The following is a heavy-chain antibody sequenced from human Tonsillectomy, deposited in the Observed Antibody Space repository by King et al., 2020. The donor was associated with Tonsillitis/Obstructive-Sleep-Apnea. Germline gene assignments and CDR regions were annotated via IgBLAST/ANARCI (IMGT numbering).Heavy chain of an antibody. CDR1: GFTFDDYA. CDR3: AKDTMVRVAISPSFYY. J-gene: IGHJ4*02. CDR2: ISWNSGSI. Sequence: VQLVESGGGLVQPGRSLRLSCAASGFTFDDYAMHWVRQDPGKGLEWVSGISWNSGSIGYADSVKGRFTISRDNAKNSLFLQMDSLRAEDTALYYCAKDTMVRVAISPSFYYWGQGTLVTVSS. V-gene: IGHV3-9*01. D-gene: IGHD3-10*01.